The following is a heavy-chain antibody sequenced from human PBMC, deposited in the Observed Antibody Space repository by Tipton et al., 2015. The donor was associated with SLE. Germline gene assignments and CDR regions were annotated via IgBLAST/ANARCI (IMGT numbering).Heavy chain of an antibody. CDR2: IYSGGST. J-gene: IGHJ4*02. Sequence: SLRLSCAVSGITVGTNYMSWVRQAPGKGLEWVSVIYSGGSTYYRDSVKGRFIISRDNSKNTLYLQMSGLRAEDTAAYYCARHGDQEILGGFMGDYWGQGTLVTVSS. D-gene: IGHD3-16*01. V-gene: IGHV3-66*04. CDR3: ARHGDQEILGGFMGDY. CDR1: GITVGTNY.